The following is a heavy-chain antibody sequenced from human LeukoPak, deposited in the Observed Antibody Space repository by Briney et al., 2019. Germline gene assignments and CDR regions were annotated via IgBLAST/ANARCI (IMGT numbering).Heavy chain of an antibody. D-gene: IGHD3-10*01. CDR2: INPSGGST. CDR1: GYTFTDYY. CDR3: ALPRSKMVRGVTGAFSFNY. V-gene: IGHV1-46*01. Sequence: ASVKVSCKASGYTFTDYYMHWVRQAPGQGLEWMGTINPSGGSTTYAQKFQGRVTMTRDTSTSTVYMELSSLRSEDTAVYYCALPRSKMVRGVTGAFSFNYWGQGTLSPSPQ. J-gene: IGHJ4*02.